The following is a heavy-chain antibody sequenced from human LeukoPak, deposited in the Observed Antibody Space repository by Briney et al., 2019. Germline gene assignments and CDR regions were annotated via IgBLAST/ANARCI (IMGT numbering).Heavy chain of an antibody. Sequence: NPSETLSLTCTMSGASISSYWWSWIRQPAGKGLEWIGRIYTDGDANFNPSLKSRVTVSLDASENQFSLKLISVTAADTAVYYCATAPPGCGGTCAFDSWGQGTLVTVSS. CDR3: ATAPPGCGGTCAFDS. V-gene: IGHV4-4*07. D-gene: IGHD2-15*01. CDR2: IYTDGDA. J-gene: IGHJ4*02. CDR1: GASISSYW.